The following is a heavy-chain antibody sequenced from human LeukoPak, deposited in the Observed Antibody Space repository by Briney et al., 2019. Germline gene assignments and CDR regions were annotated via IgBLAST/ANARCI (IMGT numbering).Heavy chain of an antibody. J-gene: IGHJ4*02. CDR2: INHSGST. V-gene: IGHV4-34*01. CDR1: GGSFSGYY. Sequence: SETLSLTCAVYGGSFSGYYWSWIRQPPGKGLEWIGEINHSGSTNYNPSLKSRVTISVDTSKNQFSLKLSSVTAEDTAVYYCARVGLELPDYWGQGTLVTVSS. D-gene: IGHD1-7*01. CDR3: ARVGLELPDY.